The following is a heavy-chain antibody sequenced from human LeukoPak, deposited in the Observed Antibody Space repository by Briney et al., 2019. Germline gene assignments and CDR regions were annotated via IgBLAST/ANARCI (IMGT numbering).Heavy chain of an antibody. CDR3: ARAGYSSSWPTYYYYYYGMDV. CDR1: GFTFSSYW. CDR2: IKQDGSEK. V-gene: IGHV3-7*01. Sequence: PGGSLRLSCAASGFTFSSYWMSWVRQAPGKGLEWVANIKQDGSEKYYVDSVKGRFTISRDNAKNSLYLQMNSLRAEDTAVYYCARAGYSSSWPTYYYYYYGMDVWGQGTTVTVSS. D-gene: IGHD6-13*01. J-gene: IGHJ6*02.